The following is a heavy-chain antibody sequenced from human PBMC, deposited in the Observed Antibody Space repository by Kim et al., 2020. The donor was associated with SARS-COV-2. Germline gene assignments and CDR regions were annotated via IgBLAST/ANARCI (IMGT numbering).Heavy chain of an antibody. CDR3: ARGSVVRGVVGLISPYYCYGMDG. Sequence: ASVKVSCKASGYTFTNYGISWVRQAPGQGLAWMGWISGYNGYTNYAQELQGRVTMTTDTSMTTAYMELGRLKSDDTAVSYCARGSVVRGVVGLISPYYCYGMDGWGQGTTITVSS. CDR2: ISGYNGYT. V-gene: IGHV1-18*01. J-gene: IGHJ6*02. D-gene: IGHD3-10*01. CDR1: GYTFTNYG.